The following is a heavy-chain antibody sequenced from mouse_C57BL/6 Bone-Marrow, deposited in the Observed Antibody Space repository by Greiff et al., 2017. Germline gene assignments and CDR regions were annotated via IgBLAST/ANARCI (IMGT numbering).Heavy chain of an antibody. Sequence: QVHVKQSGPELVKPGASVKISCKASGYSFTSYYIHWVKQRPGQGLEWIGWIYPGSGNTKYNEKFKGKATLTADTSSSTAYMQLSSLTSEDSAVYYCARLPRYFDYWGQGTTLTVSS. V-gene: IGHV1-66*01. D-gene: IGHD3-1*01. J-gene: IGHJ2*01. CDR1: GYSFTSYY. CDR3: ARLPRYFDY. CDR2: IYPGSGNT.